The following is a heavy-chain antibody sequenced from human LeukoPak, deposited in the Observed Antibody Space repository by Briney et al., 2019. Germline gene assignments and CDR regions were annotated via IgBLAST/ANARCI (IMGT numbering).Heavy chain of an antibody. V-gene: IGHV4-31*03. J-gene: IGHJ4*02. Sequence: SQTLSLTCTVSGGSISSGGYYWSWIRQHPAKGLEWIGYIYYSGSTYYNPSLKSRVTISVDTSKNQFSLKLSSVTAADTAVYYCARTYCGGDCYDDYWGQGTLVTVSS. D-gene: IGHD2-21*02. CDR1: GGSISSGGYY. CDR3: ARTYCGGDCYDDY. CDR2: IYYSGST.